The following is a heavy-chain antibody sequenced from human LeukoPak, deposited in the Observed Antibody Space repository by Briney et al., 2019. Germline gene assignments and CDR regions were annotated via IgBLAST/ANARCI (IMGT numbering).Heavy chain of an antibody. Sequence: ASVKVSCKTSGYMFTGFYLHWVRQAPGQGLEWMGWIDPRSGAINYAEKFQGRVTMTRETSISTAYMELSRLTSDDTAVYYCAREARVRGVMYFSDDWGQGTLVTVSS. V-gene: IGHV1-2*02. J-gene: IGHJ4*02. CDR1: GYMFTGFY. CDR3: AREARVRGVMYFSDD. CDR2: IDPRSGAI. D-gene: IGHD3-10*01.